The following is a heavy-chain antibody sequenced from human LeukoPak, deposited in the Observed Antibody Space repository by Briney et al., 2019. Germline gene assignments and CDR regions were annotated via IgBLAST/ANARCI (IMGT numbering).Heavy chain of an antibody. Sequence: GGSLRLSCAASGFTFSSYSTKWVRQAPGKGLEWVSSISSSSYIYYADSVKGRFTISSDNAKNSLYLQMNSLRAEDTAVYYCARTTYHTSAFDIWGQGTMVTVSS. J-gene: IGHJ3*02. D-gene: IGHD3-3*01. CDR1: GFTFSSYS. CDR3: ARTTYHTSAFDI. CDR2: ISSSSYI. V-gene: IGHV3-21*01.